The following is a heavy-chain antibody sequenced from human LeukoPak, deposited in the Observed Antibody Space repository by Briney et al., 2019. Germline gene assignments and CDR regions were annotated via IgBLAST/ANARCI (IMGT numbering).Heavy chain of an antibody. Sequence: GGSLRLSCAASGFTFSSYSMNWVRQAPGKGLEWVSSISSSSSYIYYADSMKGRFTISRDNARNSLYLQMNSLRAVDTAVYYCARVEDVYTSSPYFDYWGQGTLVTVSS. D-gene: IGHD6-6*01. J-gene: IGHJ4*02. CDR3: ARVEDVYTSSPYFDY. CDR1: GFTFSSYS. CDR2: ISSSSSYI. V-gene: IGHV3-21*01.